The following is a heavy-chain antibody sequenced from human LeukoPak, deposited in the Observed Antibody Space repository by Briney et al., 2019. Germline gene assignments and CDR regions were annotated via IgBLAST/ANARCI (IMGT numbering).Heavy chain of an antibody. Sequence: SSETLSLTCTVSDDSITIYYWSWIRQPPGKGLEWIGYIDHTGSTNYNPSLNSRVTISRDTSKNHFSLKLSSATAADTAVYYCARTRGIAVAGMNRFDPWGQGTLVTVSS. CDR1: DDSITIYY. D-gene: IGHD6-19*01. CDR2: IDHTGST. J-gene: IGHJ5*02. CDR3: ARTRGIAVAGMNRFDP. V-gene: IGHV4-59*01.